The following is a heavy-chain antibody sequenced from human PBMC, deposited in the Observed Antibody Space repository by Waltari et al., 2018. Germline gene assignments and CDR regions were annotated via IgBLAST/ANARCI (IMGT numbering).Heavy chain of an antibody. CDR3: ARVTRAHDAFDI. D-gene: IGHD3-16*01. Sequence: QVQLQESGPGLVKPSETLSLTCTVSGGSISSYYWSWIRQPPGKGLEWIGYIYYSGSTTYNPSLKSRVTISVDTSKNQFSLKLSSVTAADTAVYYCARVTRAHDAFDIWGQGTMVTVSS. J-gene: IGHJ3*02. CDR2: IYYSGST. CDR1: GGSISSYY. V-gene: IGHV4-59*01.